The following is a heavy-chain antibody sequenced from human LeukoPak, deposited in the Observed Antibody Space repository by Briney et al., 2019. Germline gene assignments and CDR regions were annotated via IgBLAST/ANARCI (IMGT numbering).Heavy chain of an antibody. CDR2: INHSGST. Sequence: SETLSLTCAVYGGSFSGYYWSWIRQPPGKGLEWIGEINHSGSTNYNPSLKSRVTISVDTSKNQFSLKLSSVTAADTAVYYCARFDDSSGYYPQYYSDYWGQGTLVTVSS. CDR1: GGSFSGYY. D-gene: IGHD3-22*01. CDR3: ARFDDSSGYYPQYYSDY. V-gene: IGHV4-34*01. J-gene: IGHJ4*02.